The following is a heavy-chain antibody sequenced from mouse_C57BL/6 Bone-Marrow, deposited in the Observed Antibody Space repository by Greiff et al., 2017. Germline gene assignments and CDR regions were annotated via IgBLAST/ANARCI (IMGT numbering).Heavy chain of an antibody. CDR1: GYTFTSYW. CDR3: ARSIDD. Sequence: QVQLQQPGAELVRPGTSVKLSCKASGYTFTSYWMHWVKQRPGQGLEWIGVIDPSDSYTNYNQKFKGKATLTVDTSSSTAYMQLSSLTSEDSAVYDCARSIDDWGQGTTLTVSS. J-gene: IGHJ2*01. CDR2: IDPSDSYT. V-gene: IGHV1-59*01.